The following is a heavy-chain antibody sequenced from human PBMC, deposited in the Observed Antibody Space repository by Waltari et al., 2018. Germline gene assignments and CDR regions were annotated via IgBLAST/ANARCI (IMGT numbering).Heavy chain of an antibody. Sequence: EVQLLESGGGLVQPGGSLRLSCAASGFTFSSYAMSWVRKAQGTGLEWVSALSGSGGSTYYADSLKGRFTISRDNSKNTLYLQMNSLRAEDTAVYYCAKDPVKGTLPKYYFDYWGQGTLVTVSS. CDR3: AKDPVKGTLPKYYFDY. CDR2: LSGSGGST. CDR1: GFTFSSYA. J-gene: IGHJ4*02. V-gene: IGHV3-23*01. D-gene: IGHD1-1*01.